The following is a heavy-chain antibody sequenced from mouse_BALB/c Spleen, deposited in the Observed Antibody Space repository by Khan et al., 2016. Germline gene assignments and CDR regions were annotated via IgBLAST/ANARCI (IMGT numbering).Heavy chain of an antibody. Sequence: EVELVESGGGLVQPGGSRKLSCAASGFTFSSFGMHWVRQAPEKGLEWVAYISSGSSSIYYADTVKGRFTISRDNPKNTLFLQMTSLRSEDTAMYYGGKDYYDHTSWFPNWGQGTLVTVSA. V-gene: IGHV5-17*02. CDR3: GKDYYDHTSWFPN. CDR1: GFTFSSFG. J-gene: IGHJ3*01. D-gene: IGHD2-4*01. CDR2: ISSGSSSI.